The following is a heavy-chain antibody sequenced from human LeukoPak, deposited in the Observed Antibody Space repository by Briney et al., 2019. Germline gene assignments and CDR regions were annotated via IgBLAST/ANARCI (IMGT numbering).Heavy chain of an antibody. Sequence: SETLSLTCTVSGGSISSYYWSWIRQPAGKGLEWIGRIYTSGSTNYNPSLKSRVTMSVDTSKNQFSLKLSSVTAADTAVYYCAKNRGNIAVAAANWFDPWGQGTLVTVSS. CDR1: GGSISSYY. CDR3: AKNRGNIAVAAANWFDP. J-gene: IGHJ5*02. V-gene: IGHV4-4*07. D-gene: IGHD6-19*01. CDR2: IYTSGST.